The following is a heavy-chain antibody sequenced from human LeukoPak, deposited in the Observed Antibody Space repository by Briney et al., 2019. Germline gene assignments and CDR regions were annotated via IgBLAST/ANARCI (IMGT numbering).Heavy chain of an antibody. D-gene: IGHD1/OR15-1a*01. V-gene: IGHV4-30-2*01. Sequence: SQTLSLTCTVSGGSISSGGYYWSWIRQPPGKGLEWIGYIYHSGSTYYNPSLKSRVTISVDRSKNQFSLKLTSVTAADTAVYYCARQKWEQQGRDYYFNGLDVWGPGTTVIVSS. CDR3: ARQKWEQQGRDYYFNGLDV. J-gene: IGHJ6*02. CDR2: IYHSGST. CDR1: GGSISSGGYY.